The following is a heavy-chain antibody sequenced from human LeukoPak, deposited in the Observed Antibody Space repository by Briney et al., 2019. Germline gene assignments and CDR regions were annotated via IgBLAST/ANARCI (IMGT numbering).Heavy chain of an antibody. J-gene: IGHJ4*02. CDR3: AKWWMRESYGSQ. V-gene: IGHV3-7*03. Sequence: KPGGSPRLSCAGSGFTFSNYYMSWVRQAPGKGLEWVANIRQDGNSKNYVDSVKGRFTISRDNFKNMLYLQMNSLRVDDTGVYYCAKWWMRESYGSQWGQGTLVTVSS. CDR2: IRQDGNSK. D-gene: IGHD2-8*01. CDR1: GFTFSNYY.